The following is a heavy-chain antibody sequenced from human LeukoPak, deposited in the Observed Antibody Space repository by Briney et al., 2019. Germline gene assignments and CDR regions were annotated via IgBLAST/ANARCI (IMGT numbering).Heavy chain of an antibody. CDR2: IYYSGST. V-gene: IGHV4-59*01. CDR3: ARDRISSGFWYFDL. J-gene: IGHJ2*01. Sequence: GSLRLSCAASGFTFSSYAMSWIRQPPGKGLEWIGYIYYSGSTNYNPSLKSRVTISVDTSKNQFSLKLSSVTAADTAVYYCARDRISSGFWYFDLWGRGTLVTVSS. CDR1: GFTFSSYA. D-gene: IGHD3-22*01.